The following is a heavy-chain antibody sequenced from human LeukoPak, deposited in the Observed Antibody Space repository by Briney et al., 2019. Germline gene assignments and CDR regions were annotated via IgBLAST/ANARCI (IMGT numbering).Heavy chain of an antibody. CDR2: INHSGST. V-gene: IGHV4-34*01. Sequence: SETLSLTCAVYGGSFSGYYWSWIRQPPGKGLEWIGEINHSGSTNYNPSLKSRVTISVDTSKNQFSLKLSSVTAADTAVYYCAREQCSSSWSYFHYYYGTDVWGQGTTVTVSS. CDR3: AREQCSSSWSYFHYYYGTDV. D-gene: IGHD6-13*01. CDR1: GGSFSGYY. J-gene: IGHJ6*02.